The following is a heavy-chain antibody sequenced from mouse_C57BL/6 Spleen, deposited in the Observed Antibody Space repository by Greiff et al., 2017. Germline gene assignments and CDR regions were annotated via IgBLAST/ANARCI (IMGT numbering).Heavy chain of an antibody. V-gene: IGHV1-64*01. CDR2: IHPNSGST. CDR1: GYTFTSYW. CDR3: AVDYGSSYFAY. Sequence: VQLQQSGAELVKPGASVKLSCKASGYTFTSYWMHWVKQRPGQGLEWIGMIHPNSGSTNYNEKFKSKATLTVDKSSSTAYMQLSSLTSEDSAVYYCAVDYGSSYFAYWGQGTLVTVSA. D-gene: IGHD1-1*01. J-gene: IGHJ3*01.